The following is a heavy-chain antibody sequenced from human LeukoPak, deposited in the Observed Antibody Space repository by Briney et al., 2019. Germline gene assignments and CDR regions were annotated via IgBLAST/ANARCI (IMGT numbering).Heavy chain of an antibody. V-gene: IGHV3-66*02. CDR3: AGEDRYTSGSSDY. J-gene: IGHJ4*02. CDR1: GLTVSSNN. D-gene: IGHD6-19*01. CDR2: IYSGDTT. Sequence: GGSLRSSCAASGLTVSSNNMNWAAQAPGKSLKWVSAIYSGDTTYYADSVKGRFTISRDNSKNTLYLQMNSLTPGDTAVYYCAGEDRYTSGSSDYWGQGTLVTVSS.